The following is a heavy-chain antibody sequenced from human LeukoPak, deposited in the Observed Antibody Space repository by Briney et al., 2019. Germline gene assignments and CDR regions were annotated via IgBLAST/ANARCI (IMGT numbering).Heavy chain of an antibody. CDR1: GFTFSSYG. CDR2: ISYDGSNK. V-gene: IGHV3-30*03. J-gene: IGHJ4*02. CDR3: APRLDDYCGGDCYSGY. Sequence: GGSLRLSCAASGFTFSSYGMLWVRQAPGKGLEWVAVISYDGSNKYYADSVKGRFTISRDNSKNTLYLQMNSLRAEDTAVYYCAPRLDDYCGGDCYSGYWGQGTLVTVSS. D-gene: IGHD2-21*02.